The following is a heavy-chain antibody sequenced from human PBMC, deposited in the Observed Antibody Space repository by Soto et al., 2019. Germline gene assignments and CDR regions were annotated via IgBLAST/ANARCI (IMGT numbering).Heavy chain of an antibody. D-gene: IGHD4-17*01. Sequence: SETLSLTCTVSGGSISSYYWSWIRQPAGKGLEWIGRIYTSGSTNYNPSLKSRVTMSVDTCKNQFSLTLSSVTAADTAVYYCAIQWGTVRRDAFDIWGQGTMVTVSS. CDR2: IYTSGST. J-gene: IGHJ3*02. V-gene: IGHV4-4*07. CDR1: GGSISSYY. CDR3: AIQWGTVRRDAFDI.